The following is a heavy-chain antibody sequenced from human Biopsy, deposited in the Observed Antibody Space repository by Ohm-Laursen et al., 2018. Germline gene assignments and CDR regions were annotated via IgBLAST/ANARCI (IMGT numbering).Heavy chain of an antibody. D-gene: IGHD2-15*01. Sequence: ASSEKASCKASGYSFSTYDVNRVRQVPGQGLEWMGWINPHSGTTKFAQDFQGRVTMTRDTSITTAYMELRRLRSDDTAVYYCAKGQDLRGGAEYFQHWGQGALVTVSS. V-gene: IGHV1-2*02. CDR2: INPHSGTT. CDR1: GYSFSTYD. CDR3: AKGQDLRGGAEYFQH. J-gene: IGHJ1*01.